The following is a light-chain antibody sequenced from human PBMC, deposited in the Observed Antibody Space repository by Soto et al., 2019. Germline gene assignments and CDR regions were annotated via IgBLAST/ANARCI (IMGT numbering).Light chain of an antibody. CDR1: SQHSHYA. J-gene: IGLJ2*01. CDR3: QTWGTGIHEVV. V-gene: IGLV4-69*01. Sequence: QSVLTQSPSASASLGASVKLTCTLSSQHSHYAIAWHQQQPEKGPRYLMIVNNDGSHNKGDGIPDRFSGSKSGAERYLTISSLQSEDEADYYCQTWGTGIHEVVFGGGTKLTVL. CDR2: VNNDGSH.